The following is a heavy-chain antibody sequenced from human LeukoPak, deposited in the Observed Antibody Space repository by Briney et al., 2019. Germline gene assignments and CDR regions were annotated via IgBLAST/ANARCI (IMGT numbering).Heavy chain of an antibody. CDR2: IYYSGST. CDR3: ARWLQLRTAFDI. Sequence: SETLSLTCTVSGGSISSYYWSWIRQPPGKGLEWIGYIYYSGSTNYNPSLKSRVTISVDTSKIQFSLKLSSVTAADTAVYYCARWLQLRTAFDIWGQGTMVTVSS. J-gene: IGHJ3*02. V-gene: IGHV4-59*01. CDR1: GGSISSYY. D-gene: IGHD5-24*01.